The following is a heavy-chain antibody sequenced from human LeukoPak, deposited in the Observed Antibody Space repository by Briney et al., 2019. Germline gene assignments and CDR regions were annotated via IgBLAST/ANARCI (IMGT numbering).Heavy chain of an antibody. V-gene: IGHV3-74*01. CDR3: TREREQQSDC. D-gene: IGHD6-13*01. Sequence: GGSLRLSCTASGFTFSSHWMHWVRQAPGKGLVWVSRIDGDGSNTRYADSVKGRFTISRDNAKNTVYLQMNNLRAEDTAVYYCTREREQQSDCWGQETLVTVSS. J-gene: IGHJ4*02. CDR2: IDGDGSNT. CDR1: GFTFSSHW.